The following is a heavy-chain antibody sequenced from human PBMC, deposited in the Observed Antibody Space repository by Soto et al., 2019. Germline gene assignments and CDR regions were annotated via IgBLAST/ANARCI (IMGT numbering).Heavy chain of an antibody. V-gene: IGHV4-59*01. CDR1: GGSISNYY. Sequence: QVQLQESGPGLVEPSETLSLTCTVSGGSISNYYWNWIRQPPGKGLEWIGHVYYSGSTNYSPSLKSRVTISVDTSKNQFSLKLSSVTAADTALYFCARDRGDTLTGDAFDIWGQGTMITVSS. J-gene: IGHJ3*02. CDR3: ARDRGDTLTGDAFDI. D-gene: IGHD3-9*01. CDR2: VYYSGST.